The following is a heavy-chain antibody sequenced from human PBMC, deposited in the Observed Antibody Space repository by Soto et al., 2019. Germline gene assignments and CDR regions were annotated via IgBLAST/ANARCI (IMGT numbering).Heavy chain of an antibody. CDR2: INHSGST. CDR3: ARAVDTAMDNYFDY. V-gene: IGHV4-34*01. D-gene: IGHD5-18*01. CDR1: GGSFSGYY. Sequence: QVQLQQWGAGLLKPSETLSLTCAVYGGSFSGYYWSWIRQPPGKGLEWIGEINHSGSTNYNPSLKSRVTIAVDTSKNQFSLKLSSVTAADTAVYYCARAVDTAMDNYFDYWGQGTLVTVSS. J-gene: IGHJ4*02.